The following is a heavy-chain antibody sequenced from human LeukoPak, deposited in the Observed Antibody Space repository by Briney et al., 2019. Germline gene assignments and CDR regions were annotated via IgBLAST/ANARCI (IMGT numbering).Heavy chain of an antibody. Sequence: GGSLRLSCEASGFTFDDYAMHWVRQGPGKGLEWVSGISWNSGSIGYADSVKGRFTISRDNAKNSLYLQMNSLRPEDTALYYCAKIGDAAGGPFDYWGQGTLVTVSS. CDR3: AKIGDAAGGPFDY. CDR2: ISWNSGSI. V-gene: IGHV3-9*01. J-gene: IGHJ4*02. D-gene: IGHD3-10*01. CDR1: GFTFDDYA.